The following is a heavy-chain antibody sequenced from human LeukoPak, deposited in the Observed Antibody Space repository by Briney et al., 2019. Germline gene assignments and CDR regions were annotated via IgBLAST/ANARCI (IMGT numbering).Heavy chain of an antibody. CDR3: AKGGLVHRFDP. CDR1: GFTFSSYS. J-gene: IGHJ5*02. V-gene: IGHV3-23*01. Sequence: GGSLRLSCAASGFTFSSYSMNWVRQAPGKGLEWVSGISGSGDNTYYADSVKGRFTISRDNSKNTLYLQMNSLRADDTAVYYCAKGGLVHRFDPWGQGTLVTVSS. CDR2: ISGSGDNT.